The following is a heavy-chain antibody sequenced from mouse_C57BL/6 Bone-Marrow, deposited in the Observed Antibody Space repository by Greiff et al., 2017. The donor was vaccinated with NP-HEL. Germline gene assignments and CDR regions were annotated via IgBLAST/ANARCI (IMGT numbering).Heavy chain of an antibody. CDR1: GYAFSSYW. Sequence: VQLMESGAELVKPGASVKISCKASGYAFSSYWMNWVKQRPGKGLEWIGQIYPGDGDTNYNGKFKGKATLTADKSSSTAYMQLSSLTSEDSAVYFCARWGFFAYWGQGTLVTVSA. V-gene: IGHV1-80*01. CDR3: ARWGFFAY. J-gene: IGHJ3*01. CDR2: IYPGDGDT.